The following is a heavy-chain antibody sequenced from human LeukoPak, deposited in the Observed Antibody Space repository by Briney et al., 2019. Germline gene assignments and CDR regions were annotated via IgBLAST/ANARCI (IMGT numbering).Heavy chain of an antibody. J-gene: IGHJ5*02. CDR2: IYYSGSI. V-gene: IGHV4-39*07. CDR1: GGSLTSSSYY. Sequence: SETLSLTCTVSGGSLTSSSYYWGWIRQPPGKGLDWIGSIYYSGSIYYKSSLKSRVTMSVDTSKNQFSLKLSSVTAADTAVYYCARDSGTTGDVKFDPWGQGPLVTVSS. CDR3: ARDSGTTGDVKFDP. D-gene: IGHD3-10*01.